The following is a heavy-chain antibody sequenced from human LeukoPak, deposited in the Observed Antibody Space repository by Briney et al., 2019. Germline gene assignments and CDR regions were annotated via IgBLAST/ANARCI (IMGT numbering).Heavy chain of an antibody. J-gene: IGHJ4*02. D-gene: IGHD3-22*01. V-gene: IGHV3-23*01. CDR3: AKDGIVVSYFDY. CDR1: GFTFSDYA. Sequence: GGSLRLSCAASGFTFSDYAMNWVRQAPGKGLYWVSTISGSGNSTYYADSVKGRFTISRDNSKKTLYLQMNSLRAEDTAMYYCAKDGIVVSYFDYWGQGTLVTVSS. CDR2: ISGSGNST.